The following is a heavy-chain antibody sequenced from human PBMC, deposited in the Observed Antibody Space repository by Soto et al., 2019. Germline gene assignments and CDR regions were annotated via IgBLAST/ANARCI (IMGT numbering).Heavy chain of an antibody. CDR2: IYHSGST. Sequence: SETLSLTCTVSGGSISSVYYYWSWIRQPPGKGLEWMGYIYHSGSTYYNPSLKSRVTISVDTSKNQFSLKLSSVTAADTAVYYCEGGYGSNFDYWGQRTALPVSS. J-gene: IGHJ4*02. CDR1: GGSISSVYYY. CDR3: EGGYGSNFDY. D-gene: IGHD5-18*01. V-gene: IGHV4-30-4*01.